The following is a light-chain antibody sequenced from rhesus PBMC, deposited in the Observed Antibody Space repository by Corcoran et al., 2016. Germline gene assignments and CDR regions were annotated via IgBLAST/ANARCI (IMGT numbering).Light chain of an antibody. Sequence: IVMTQSPATLSLSPGERATLSCRASQSVSSNLAWYQQKPGQAPRHLIYYASSRATDIPTRFSGSGSGTEFTLTISSLEPEDFAVYYCQKYNTSPRTVGQGTKVEIK. J-gene: IGKJ1*01. V-gene: IGKV3-53*02. CDR3: QKYNTSPRT. CDR1: QSVSSN. CDR2: YAS.